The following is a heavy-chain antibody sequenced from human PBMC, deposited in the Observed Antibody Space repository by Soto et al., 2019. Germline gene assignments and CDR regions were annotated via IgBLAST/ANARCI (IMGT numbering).Heavy chain of an antibody. CDR3: ARGGDYEYYFDY. CDR1: GGSISSYY. V-gene: IGHV4-59*01. D-gene: IGHD4-17*01. CDR2: IYYSGST. J-gene: IGHJ4*02. Sequence: SETLSLTCTVSGGSISSYYWSWIRQPPGKGLEWIGYIYYSGSTNYNPSPKSRITTSVDTSKDQFSLKLSPVTAADTAVYYCARGGDYEYYFDYWGQGTLVTVSS.